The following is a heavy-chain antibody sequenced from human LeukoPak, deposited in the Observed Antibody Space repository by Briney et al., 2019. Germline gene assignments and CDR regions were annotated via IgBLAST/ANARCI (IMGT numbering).Heavy chain of an antibody. CDR1: GFSVRDNY. Sequence: GGSLRLSCAVSGFSVRDNYLNWVRQTPGGGLECVSVLYSGGAAYYADSAKGRFTISRDNSKNTLYLQMNSLRAEDTAVYYCAKNFWSDKYYYYYMDVWGKGTTVTVSS. J-gene: IGHJ6*03. V-gene: IGHV3-53*01. CDR2: LYSGGAA. CDR3: AKNFWSDKYYYYYMDV. D-gene: IGHD3-3*01.